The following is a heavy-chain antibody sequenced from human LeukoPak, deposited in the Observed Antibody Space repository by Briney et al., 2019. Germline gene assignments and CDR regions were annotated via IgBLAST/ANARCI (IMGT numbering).Heavy chain of an antibody. Sequence: GGSLRLSCAASGXTFSSYAMNWVRQAPGKGLEWVSAISGSGGSTYYADSVQGRFTISRDNSKNTLYLQMNSLRAEDTAVYYCAKELYYYDSSGYYYVIDYWGQGTLVTVSS. D-gene: IGHD3-22*01. CDR2: ISGSGGST. V-gene: IGHV3-23*01. CDR3: AKELYYYDSSGYYYVIDY. CDR1: GXTFSSYA. J-gene: IGHJ4*02.